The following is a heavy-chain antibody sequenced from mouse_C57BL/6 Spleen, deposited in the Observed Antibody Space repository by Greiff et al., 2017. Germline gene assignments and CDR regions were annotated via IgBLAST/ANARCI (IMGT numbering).Heavy chain of an antibody. J-gene: IGHJ4*01. CDR3: AGRIGYYGPPTKGAMDY. D-gene: IGHD1-1*01. Sequence: QVQLQQSGAELARPGASVKLSCKASGYTFTSYGISWVKQRTGQGLEWIGEIYPRSGNTYYNEKFKGKATLTADKSSSTAYMVLRSLTSEDSAVYFCAGRIGYYGPPTKGAMDYWGQGTSVTVSS. V-gene: IGHV1-81*01. CDR2: IYPRSGNT. CDR1: GYTFTSYG.